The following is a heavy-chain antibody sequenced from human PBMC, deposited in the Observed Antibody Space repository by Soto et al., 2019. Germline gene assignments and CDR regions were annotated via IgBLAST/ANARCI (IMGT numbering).Heavy chain of an antibody. D-gene: IGHD2-2*01. CDR3: ARELGYCSSTSCLPGVRWFDP. V-gene: IGHV1-18*01. Sequence: ASVKVSCKASGYTFTSYGISWVRQAPGQGLEWMGWISAYNGNTNYAQKLQGRVTMTTDTSTSTAYMELRSLGSDDTAVYYCARELGYCSSTSCLPGVRWFDPWGQGTLVTVSS. CDR2: ISAYNGNT. CDR1: GYTFTSYG. J-gene: IGHJ5*02.